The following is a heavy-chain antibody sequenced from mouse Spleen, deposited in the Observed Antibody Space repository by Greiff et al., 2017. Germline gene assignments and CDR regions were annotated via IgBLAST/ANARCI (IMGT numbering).Heavy chain of an antibody. CDR3: AREGLRYAMDY. CDR2: ISSGGGST. J-gene: IGHJ4*01. CDR1: GFTFSSYY. V-gene: IGHV5-6-4*01. D-gene: IGHD2-4*01. Sequence: EVKLVESGGGLVKLGGSLKLSCAASGFTFSSYYMSWVRQTPEKRLEWVATISSGGGSTYYPDSVKGRFTISRDNAKNTLYLQMSSLNSEDTAVYYCAREGLRYAMDYWGQGTSVTVSS.